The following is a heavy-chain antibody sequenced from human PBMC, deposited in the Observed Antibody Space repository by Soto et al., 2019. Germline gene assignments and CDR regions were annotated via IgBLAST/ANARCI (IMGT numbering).Heavy chain of an antibody. CDR2: ISYDGSNK. Sequence: PGGSLRLSCAASGFTLSSYAMHWVRQAPGKGLEWVAVISYDGSNKYYADSVKGRFTISIDNSKNTLYLQMNSLSAEDTAVYYCARDGAVDPPFDYWGQGTLVTVSS. D-gene: IGHD3-16*01. V-gene: IGHV3-30-3*01. J-gene: IGHJ4*02. CDR3: ARDGAVDPPFDY. CDR1: GFTLSSYA.